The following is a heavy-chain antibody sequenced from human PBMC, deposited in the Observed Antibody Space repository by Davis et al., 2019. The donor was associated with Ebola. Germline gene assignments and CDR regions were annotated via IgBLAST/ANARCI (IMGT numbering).Heavy chain of an antibody. V-gene: IGHV4-34*01. CDR1: AGSFSAYY. Sequence: SETLSLTCAVYAGSFSAYYWTCIRQPPCKGLEWIGEINHSGTPNYNPSLKSRVTISVDTSNNQFSLKLSSVTAADTAVYYCARVHLWQWNWFDPWGQGTLVTVSS. J-gene: IGHJ5*02. D-gene: IGHD3-10*01. CDR3: ARVHLWQWNWFDP. CDR2: INHSGTP.